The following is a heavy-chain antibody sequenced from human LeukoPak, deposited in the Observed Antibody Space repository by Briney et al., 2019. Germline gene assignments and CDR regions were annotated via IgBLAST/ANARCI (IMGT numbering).Heavy chain of an antibody. CDR1: GFTFSRYK. D-gene: IGHD3-10*01. Sequence: QPGGSLRLSCVASGFTFSRYKMHWVRQGPGKGLMWVSRLNSDGSGTTYADSVKGRFTISRDNAKNTLYLQVNSLRAEDTAVYYCARAKYYYGSGSYYDAFDIWGQGTMVTVSS. CDR3: ARAKYYYGSGSYYDAFDI. CDR2: LNSDGSGT. J-gene: IGHJ3*02. V-gene: IGHV3-74*01.